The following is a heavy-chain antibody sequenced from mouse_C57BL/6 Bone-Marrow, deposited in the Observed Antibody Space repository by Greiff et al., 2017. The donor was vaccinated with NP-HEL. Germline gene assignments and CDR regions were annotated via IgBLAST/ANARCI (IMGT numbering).Heavy chain of an antibody. V-gene: IGHV1-64*01. CDR3: ARGPRDIDY. D-gene: IGHD3-3*01. J-gene: IGHJ2*01. CDR2: IHPNSGST. CDR1: GYTFTSYW. Sequence: QVQLQQPGAELVKPGASVKLSCKASGYTFTSYWMHWVKQRPGQGLEWIGMIHPNSGSTNYNEKFKSKATLTVDKSSSTAYMQLSSLTSEDSAVYYGARGPRDIDYWGQGTTLTVSS.